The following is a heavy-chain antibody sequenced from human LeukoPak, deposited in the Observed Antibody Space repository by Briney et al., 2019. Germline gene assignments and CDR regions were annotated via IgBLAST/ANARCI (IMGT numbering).Heavy chain of an antibody. CDR1: GFTFSDYW. D-gene: IGHD1-26*01. J-gene: IGHJ3*02. Sequence: SGGSLRLSCAASGFTFSDYWMHWVRQAPGKGLVWVSRINSDGSSTNYADSVKGRFTISRDNAKNTPYLQMNSLRADDTAVYYCARGGRGSDIWGQGTMVTVSS. V-gene: IGHV3-74*01. CDR3: ARGGRGSDI. CDR2: INSDGSST.